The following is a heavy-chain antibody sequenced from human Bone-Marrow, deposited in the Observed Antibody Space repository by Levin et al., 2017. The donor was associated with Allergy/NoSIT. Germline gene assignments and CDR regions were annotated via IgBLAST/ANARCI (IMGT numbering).Heavy chain of an antibody. Sequence: SQTLSLTCTVSGVSITSGNYYWSWIRQPAGKGLEWIGHIYTSGNTNYNPSLKSRVTISVDTSKNQFSLKLRSVTAADTAVYYCARVLQYYYYYMDVWGKGTTVTVYS. CDR1: GVSITSGNYY. V-gene: IGHV4-61*09. D-gene: IGHD5-24*01. J-gene: IGHJ6*03. CDR2: IYTSGNT. CDR3: ARVLQYYYYYMDV.